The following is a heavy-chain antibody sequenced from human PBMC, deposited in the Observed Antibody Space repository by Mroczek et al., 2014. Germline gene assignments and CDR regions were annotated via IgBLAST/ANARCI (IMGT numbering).Heavy chain of an antibody. CDR2: IWYDGSNK. V-gene: IGHV3-33*01. J-gene: IGHJ4*02. CDR3: ARDREWELLGDPFDY. D-gene: IGHD1-26*01. CDR1: GFTFSSYG. Sequence: VQLVETGGGVVQPGRSLRLSCAASGFTFSSYGMHWVRQAPGKGLEWVAVIWYDGSNKYYADSVKGRFTISRDNSKNTLYLQMNSLRAEDTAVYYCARDREWELLGDPFDYWGQGTLVTVSS.